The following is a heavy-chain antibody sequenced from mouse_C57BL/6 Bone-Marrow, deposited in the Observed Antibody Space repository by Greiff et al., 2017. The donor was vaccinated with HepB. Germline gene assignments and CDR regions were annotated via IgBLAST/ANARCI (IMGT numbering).Heavy chain of an antibody. V-gene: IGHV1-69*01. J-gene: IGHJ1*03. CDR2: IDPSDSYT. CDR3: ASPHYYGSRSGYFDV. CDR1: GYTFTSYW. D-gene: IGHD1-1*01. Sequence: QVQLQQPGAELVMPGASVKLSCKASGYTFTSYWMHWVKQRPGQGLEWIGEIDPSDSYTNYNQKFKGKSTLTVDKSSTTAYMQLSSLTSEDSAVYYCASPHYYGSRSGYFDVWGTGTTVTVSS.